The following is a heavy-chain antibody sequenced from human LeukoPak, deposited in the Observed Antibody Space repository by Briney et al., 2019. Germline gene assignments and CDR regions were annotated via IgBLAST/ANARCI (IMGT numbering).Heavy chain of an antibody. CDR2: ISGSGGST. D-gene: IGHD3-10*01. CDR1: GFTFSSYA. CDR3: AKSPYRITAFDY. Sequence: GGSLRLSCAASGFTFSSYAMSWVRQAPGKGLEWVSAISGSGGSTYYPDSVKGRFTISRDNSKNTLYLQMNSLRAEDTAVYYCAKSPYRITAFDYWGQGTLVTVSS. J-gene: IGHJ4*02. V-gene: IGHV3-23*01.